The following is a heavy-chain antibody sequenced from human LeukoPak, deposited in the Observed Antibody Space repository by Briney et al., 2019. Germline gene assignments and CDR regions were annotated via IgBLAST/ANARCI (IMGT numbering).Heavy chain of an antibody. D-gene: IGHD1-14*01. CDR1: GGSISSSSYY. V-gene: IGHV4-39*07. CDR2: IYYSGST. CDR3: ARWSNWNHEYTDY. J-gene: IGHJ4*02. Sequence: PSETLSLTCTVSGGSISSSSYYWGWIRQPPGKGLEWIGSIYYSGSTYYNPSLKSRVTISVDTSKNQFSLKLSSVTAADTAVYYCARWSNWNHEYTDYWGQGTLVTVSS.